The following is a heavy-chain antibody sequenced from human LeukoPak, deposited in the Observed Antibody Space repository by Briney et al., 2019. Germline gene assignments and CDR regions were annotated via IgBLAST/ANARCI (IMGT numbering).Heavy chain of an antibody. Sequence: ASVKVSCKASGYSFTSYDLNWVRQATGQGPEWMGWINPNSGGTNYAQKFQGRVTMTRDTSISTAYMELSRLRSDDTAVYYCARGRDVLRYFDWLLDIDYWGQGTLVTVSS. J-gene: IGHJ4*02. V-gene: IGHV1-2*02. CDR2: INPNSGGT. D-gene: IGHD3-9*01. CDR1: GYSFTSYD. CDR3: ARGRDVLRYFDWLLDIDY.